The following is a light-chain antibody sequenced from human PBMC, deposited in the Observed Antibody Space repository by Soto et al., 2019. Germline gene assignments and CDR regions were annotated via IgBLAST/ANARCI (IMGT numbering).Light chain of an antibody. CDR1: SSDVGGYNY. J-gene: IGLJ2*01. CDR2: DVS. V-gene: IGLV2-14*01. CDR3: SSYTSSSTGV. Sequence: QSALTQPASVSGSPGQSITISCTGNSSDVGGYNYVSWYQQHPGKAPKLMIYDVSNRPSGVSNRFSGSKSGNTASLTISGLQAEDEADYYCSSYTSSSTGVFAGGTKLTVL.